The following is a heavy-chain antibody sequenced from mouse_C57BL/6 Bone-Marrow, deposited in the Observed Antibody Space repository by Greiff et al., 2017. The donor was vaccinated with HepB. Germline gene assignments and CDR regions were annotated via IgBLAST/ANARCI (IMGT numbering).Heavy chain of an antibody. D-gene: IGHD1-1*01. CDR3: ARDYYGSSPYYAMDY. V-gene: IGHV1-82*01. J-gene: IGHJ4*01. CDR1: GYAFSSSW. CDR2: NYPGDGDT. Sequence: VQLQQSGPELVKPGASVKISCKASGYAFSSSWMNWVKQRPGKGLEWIGRNYPGDGDTNYNGKFKGKATLTADKSSSTAYMQLSSLTSEDSAVYFCARDYYGSSPYYAMDYWGQGTSVTVSS.